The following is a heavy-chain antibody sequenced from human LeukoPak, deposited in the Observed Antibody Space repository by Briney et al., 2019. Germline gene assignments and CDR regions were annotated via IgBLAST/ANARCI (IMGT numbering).Heavy chain of an antibody. V-gene: IGHV1-18*01. J-gene: IGHJ4*02. Sequence: EASVKVSCKASGYTFTSYGISWVRQAPGQGLEWMGWISAYNGNTNYAQKLQGRVTMTTDTSTSTAYMELRSLRSDDTAVYYCARHYGSGSYYPWYFDYWGQGTLVTVSS. CDR3: ARHYGSGSYYPWYFDY. CDR2: ISAYNGNT. CDR1: GYTFTSYG. D-gene: IGHD3-10*01.